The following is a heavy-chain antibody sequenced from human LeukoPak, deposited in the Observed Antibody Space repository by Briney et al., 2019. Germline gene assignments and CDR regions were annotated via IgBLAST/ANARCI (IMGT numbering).Heavy chain of an antibody. V-gene: IGHV5-51*01. CDR1: GYSFTSYW. CDR3: ARIDSSGYYKHERFDY. Sequence: GESLKISCKGSGYSFTSYWIGWVREMPGKGLEWIGIIYPGDSDTRYSPSFQGQVTISADKSISTAYLQWSSLKASDTAMYYCARIDSSGYYKHERFDYWGQGTLVTVSS. CDR2: IYPGDSDT. J-gene: IGHJ4*02. D-gene: IGHD3-22*01.